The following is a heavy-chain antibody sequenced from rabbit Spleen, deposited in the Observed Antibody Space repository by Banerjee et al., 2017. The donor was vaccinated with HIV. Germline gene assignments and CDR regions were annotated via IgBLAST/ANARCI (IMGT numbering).Heavy chain of an antibody. V-gene: IGHV1S45*01. CDR1: GVSFSGSSY. CDR2: IYTGNGKN. CDR3: ARDTGSSFSSYGMDL. J-gene: IGHJ6*01. Sequence: QEQLVESGGDLVKPGASLTLTCIASGVSFSGSSYMCWVRQAPGKGLEWIGCIYTGNGKNYYASWAKGRFTISKTSSTTVTLQMTSLTVADTATYFCARDTGSSFSSYGMDLWGPGTLVTVS. D-gene: IGHD8-1*01.